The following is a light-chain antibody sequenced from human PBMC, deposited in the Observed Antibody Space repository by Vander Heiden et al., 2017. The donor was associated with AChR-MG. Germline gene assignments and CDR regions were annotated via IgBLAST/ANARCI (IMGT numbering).Light chain of an antibody. CDR3: QSYDDTNHGV. J-gene: IGLJ2*01. CDR1: GCSIASNH. CDR2: EDN. V-gene: IGLV6-57*03. Sequence: NFVLTQPHSVSESPGKTVTISCTRSGCSIASNHVQRYQQRPGSAPTTVIFEDNHRPSGFPDRFSGSIDSSSNSASLIISGLKTEDEADYYCQSYDDTNHGVFGGGTKLTVL.